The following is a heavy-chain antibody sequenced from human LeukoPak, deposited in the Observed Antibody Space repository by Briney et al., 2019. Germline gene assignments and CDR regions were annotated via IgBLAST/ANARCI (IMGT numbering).Heavy chain of an antibody. D-gene: IGHD6-19*01. CDR1: GFTFSSYA. V-gene: IGHV3-30*04. J-gene: IGHJ3*02. CDR2: ISYDGSNK. Sequence: PWGSLRLSCAASGFTFSSYAMHWVRQAPGKGLEWVAVISYDGSNKYYADSVKGRFTISRNNSKNTLYLQMNSLRAEDTAVYYCARDDESEQWLVPGGRGAFDIWGQGTMVTVSS. CDR3: ARDDESEQWLVPGGRGAFDI.